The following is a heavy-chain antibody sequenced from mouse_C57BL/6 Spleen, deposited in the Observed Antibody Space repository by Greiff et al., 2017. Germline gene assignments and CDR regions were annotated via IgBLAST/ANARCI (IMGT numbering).Heavy chain of an antibody. CDR3: ARSGEGNAMDY. V-gene: IGHV5-6*02. CDR1: GFTFSSYG. Sequence: EVMLVESGGDLVKPGGSLKLSCAASGFTFSSYGMSWVRQTPDKRLEWVATISSGGSYTYYPDSVKGRFTISRDNAKNTLYLQMSSLKSEDTAVYYCARSGEGNAMDYWGQGTSVTVSS. J-gene: IGHJ4*01. D-gene: IGHD4-1*01. CDR2: ISSGGSYT.